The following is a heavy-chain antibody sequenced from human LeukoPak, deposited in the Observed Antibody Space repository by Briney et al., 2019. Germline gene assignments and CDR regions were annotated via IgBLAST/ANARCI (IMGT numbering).Heavy chain of an antibody. Sequence: GGSLRLSCAASGFTFSSYGMHWVRQAPGKGLEWVAVIWYDGSNKYYADSVKGRFTISRDNSKNTLYLQMNSLRAEDTAVYFCAKDVSTSSGTYFDYWGQGTLVTVSS. CDR3: AKDVSTSSGTYFDY. J-gene: IGHJ4*02. CDR2: IWYDGSNK. CDR1: GFTFSSYG. V-gene: IGHV3-33*06. D-gene: IGHD6-6*01.